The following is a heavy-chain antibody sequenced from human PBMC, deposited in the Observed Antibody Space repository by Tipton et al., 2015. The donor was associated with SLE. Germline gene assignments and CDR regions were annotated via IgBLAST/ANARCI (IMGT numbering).Heavy chain of an antibody. J-gene: IGHJ4*02. V-gene: IGHV4-34*01. CDR3: ARDREEDIVLAAFDY. Sequence: TLSLTCAVYGGSFSGYYWSWIRQPPGKGLEWIGQINHSGSTNYNPPLKSRVTISIDTSKNQFSLKLSSVTAADTAVYYCARDREEDIVLAAFDYWGQGTLVTVSS. CDR1: GGSFSGYY. D-gene: IGHD2-8*01. CDR2: INHSGST.